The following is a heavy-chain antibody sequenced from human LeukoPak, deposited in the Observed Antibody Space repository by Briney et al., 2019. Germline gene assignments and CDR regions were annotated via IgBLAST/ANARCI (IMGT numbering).Heavy chain of an antibody. CDR1: GFTFSSYA. D-gene: IGHD2-2*01. CDR2: ISYDGSNK. Sequence: GRSLRLSCAASGFTFSSYAMHWVRQAPGKGLEWVAVISYDGSNKYCADSVKGRFTISRDNSKNTLYLQMNSLRAEDTAVYYCARDRAGYCSSTSCYSFDYWGQGTLVTVSS. J-gene: IGHJ4*02. CDR3: ARDRAGYCSSTSCYSFDY. V-gene: IGHV3-30-3*01.